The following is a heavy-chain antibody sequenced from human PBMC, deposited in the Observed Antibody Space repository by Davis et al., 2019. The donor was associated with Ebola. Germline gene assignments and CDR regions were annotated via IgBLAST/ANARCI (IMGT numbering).Heavy chain of an antibody. CDR1: GFTFSSYG. CDR2: IWYDGSNK. J-gene: IGHJ4*02. CDR3: AKEGAVAARLYFDY. D-gene: IGHD6-6*01. V-gene: IGHV3-33*03. Sequence: GESLKISCAASGFTFSSYGMHWVRQAPGKGLEWVAVIWYDGSNKYYADSVKGRFTISRDNAKNSLYLQMNSLRAEDTALYYCAKEGAVAARLYFDYWGQGTLVTVSS.